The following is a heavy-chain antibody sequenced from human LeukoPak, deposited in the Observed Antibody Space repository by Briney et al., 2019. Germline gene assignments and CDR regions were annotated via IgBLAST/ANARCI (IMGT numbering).Heavy chain of an antibody. Sequence: SGPTLVKPTQTLTLTCTFSGFSLSTSGMGVGWIRQPPGKALEWLALIYWNDDKRYSPSLKSRLTITKDTSKNQVVLTMTNMDPVDTATYYCAHAHSSSWSFDYWGQGTLVTVSS. V-gene: IGHV2-5*01. J-gene: IGHJ4*02. D-gene: IGHD6-13*01. CDR1: GFSLSTSGMG. CDR3: AHAHSSSWSFDY. CDR2: IYWNDDK.